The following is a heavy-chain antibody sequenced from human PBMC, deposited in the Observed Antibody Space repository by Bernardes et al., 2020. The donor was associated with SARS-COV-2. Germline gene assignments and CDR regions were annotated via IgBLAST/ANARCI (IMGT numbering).Heavy chain of an antibody. CDR1: GFSISAYK. V-gene: IGHV4-59*01. J-gene: IGHJ4*02. CDR2: LCYTGST. Sequence: SETLSLTCTVSGFSISAYKLSWVRQPPGKGLEWICYLCYTGSTNYNPSLQSRVTISVDTSKTQFSLNLSSVTAADTAVYYWARGFDDWDQGILVTVSS. CDR3: ARGFDD.